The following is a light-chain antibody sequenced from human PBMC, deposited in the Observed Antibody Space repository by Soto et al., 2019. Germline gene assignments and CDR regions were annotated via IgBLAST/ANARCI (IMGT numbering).Light chain of an antibody. J-gene: IGKJ4*01. Sequence: DLQMTQSPSSVSASVGDRVTLTCRASQSINNWLAWYQQKPGRAPKLLIYTTSSLQSGVPSRFSGSGSGTDYTLTISSLQPEDFATYYCQQANSFPLTFGGGTKVEIK. CDR1: QSINNW. CDR3: QQANSFPLT. V-gene: IGKV1D-12*01. CDR2: TTS.